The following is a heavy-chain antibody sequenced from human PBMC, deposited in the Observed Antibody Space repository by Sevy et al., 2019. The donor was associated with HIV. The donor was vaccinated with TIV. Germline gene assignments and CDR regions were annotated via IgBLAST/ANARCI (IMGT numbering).Heavy chain of an antibody. J-gene: IGHJ3*01. V-gene: IGHV3-23*01. Sequence: GESLKISCAASGFSFSGHVMNWVRQAPGKGLEWVSSISGRDSSTYYADSVRGRFIISRDNSENTLYLQMNGLRAEDTAVYYCAKVTLWELLAAHDAFDVWGQGTMVTVSS. D-gene: IGHD1-26*01. CDR2: ISGRDSST. CDR1: GFSFSGHV. CDR3: AKVTLWELLAAHDAFDV.